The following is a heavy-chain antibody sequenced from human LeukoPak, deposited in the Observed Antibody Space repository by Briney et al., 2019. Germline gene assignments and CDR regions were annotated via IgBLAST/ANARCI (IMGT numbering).Heavy chain of an antibody. CDR3: ARGSSSWYYFDY. Sequence: ASVKVSCKASGYTFTGYYMHWVRQAPGQGLEWMGWINPNSGGTNYAQKFQGRVTMTRDTSISTAYMELSRLRSDDTAVCYCARGSSSWYYFDYWGQGTLVTVSS. D-gene: IGHD6-13*01. V-gene: IGHV1-2*02. J-gene: IGHJ4*02. CDR2: INPNSGGT. CDR1: GYTFTGYY.